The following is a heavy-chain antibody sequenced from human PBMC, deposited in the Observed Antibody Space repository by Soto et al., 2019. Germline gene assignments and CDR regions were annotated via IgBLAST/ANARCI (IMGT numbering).Heavy chain of an antibody. V-gene: IGHV4-59*01. CDR1: GGSLSSYY. D-gene: IGHD3-22*01. CDR2: MYNSGSA. CDR3: ARDYYDSSESMDV. J-gene: IGHJ6*02. Sequence: SETLSLTCTVSGGSLSSYYWSWIRQPPGKGLEWVGYMYNSGSANYNPSLKSRVTISVDMSQNQFSLKLKSVTAADTAMYYCARDYYDSSESMDVWGQGTTVTVSS.